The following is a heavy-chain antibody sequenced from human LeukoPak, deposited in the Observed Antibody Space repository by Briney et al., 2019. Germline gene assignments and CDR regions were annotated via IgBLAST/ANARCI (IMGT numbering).Heavy chain of an antibody. D-gene: IGHD6-13*01. CDR1: GFTFSSYS. J-gene: IGHJ4*02. CDR2: ISSSSSTI. Sequence: GGSLRLSCAASGFTFSSYSMNWVRQAPGKGLEWVSYISSSSSTIYYADSVKGRFTISRDNSKNTVYLQMNSLRADDTAVYYCAKPRSGIAAPGTPLGYWGQGTLVTVSS. V-gene: IGHV3-48*01. CDR3: AKPRSGIAAPGTPLGY.